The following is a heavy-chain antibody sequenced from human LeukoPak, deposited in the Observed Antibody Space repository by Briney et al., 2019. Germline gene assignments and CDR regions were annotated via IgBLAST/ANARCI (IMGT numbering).Heavy chain of an antibody. J-gene: IGHJ4*02. V-gene: IGHV4-61*02. D-gene: IGHD3-22*01. CDR3: ARASYSYDISGWVPFDY. CDR1: GNSISSGDYY. CDR2: IYTSGST. Sequence: SETLSLTCTVSGNSISSGDYYWSWIRKPAGKGLEWIGRIYTSGSTTYNPSLKSRVTISGDTSENQFSLRLSSVTAADTAVYYCARASYSYDISGWVPFDYWGQGTLVTVSS.